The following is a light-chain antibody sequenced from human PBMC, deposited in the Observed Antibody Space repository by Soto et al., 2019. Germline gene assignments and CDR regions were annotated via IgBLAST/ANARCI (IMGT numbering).Light chain of an antibody. CDR2: DAS. Sequence: EIVMTPSPATPSVSPGGGATPSWRASQSISSNLAWYQQKPGQAPRLLIYDASNRATGIPDRFSGGGSGTDFTLTISRLEPEDFAVYYCQQCGSSPWTFGQGTKVDIK. J-gene: IGKJ1*01. CDR1: QSISSN. CDR3: QQCGSSPWT. V-gene: IGKV3-20*01.